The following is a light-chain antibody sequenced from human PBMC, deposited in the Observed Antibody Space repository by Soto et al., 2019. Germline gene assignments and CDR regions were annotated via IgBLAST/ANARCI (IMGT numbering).Light chain of an antibody. Sequence: EILLTQSPGTLSLSPGERATLSWRASQSVSNNYLAWYQQKPGQAPRLLIYGASNRATGIPDRLSGSGSGTEFTLTISRMEPEDFAVYYCQQYGSSGTFGQGTKVDIK. CDR3: QQYGSSGT. CDR2: GAS. J-gene: IGKJ1*01. V-gene: IGKV3-20*01. CDR1: QSVSNNY.